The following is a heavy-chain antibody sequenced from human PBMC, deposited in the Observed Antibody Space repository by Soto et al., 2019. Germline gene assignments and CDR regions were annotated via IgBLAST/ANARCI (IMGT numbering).Heavy chain of an antibody. J-gene: IGHJ4*02. CDR3: ARRTTVTNAGLDY. V-gene: IGHV4-34*01. CDR2: INHSGST. D-gene: IGHD4-17*01. CDR1: GGSFSGYY. Sequence: SETLSLTCAVYGGSFSGYYWSWIRQPPGKGLEWTGEINHSGSTNYNPSLKSRVTISVDTSKNQFSLKLSSVTAADTAVYYCARRTTVTNAGLDYWGQGTLVTVSS.